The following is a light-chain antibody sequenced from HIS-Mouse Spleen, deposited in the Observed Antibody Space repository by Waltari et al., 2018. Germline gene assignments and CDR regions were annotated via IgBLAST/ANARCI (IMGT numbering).Light chain of an antibody. CDR2: AAS. J-gene: IGKJ2*01. CDR1: QSISSY. Sequence: DIQMMQSQSPLSVSVGHRVSTTCRASQSISSYLNWYQQKPGKAPKLLIYAASSLQSGVPSRFSGSGSGTDFTLTISSLQPEDFAVYYCQQSNSTLMYTFGQGTKVEIK. CDR3: QQSNSTLMYT. V-gene: IGKV1-39*01.